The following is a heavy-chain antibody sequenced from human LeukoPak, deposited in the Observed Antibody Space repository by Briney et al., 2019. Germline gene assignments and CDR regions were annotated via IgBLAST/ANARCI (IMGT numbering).Heavy chain of an antibody. Sequence: PGGSLRLSCAASGFTFSSYGMNWVRQAPGKGLEWVAVISYEGSSKYYSDSVKGRFTISRDNSKNTLYLQMNSLRAEDTAVYYCAKAPRQWLVYYFDYWGQGTLVTVSS. V-gene: IGHV3-30*18. CDR1: GFTFSSYG. CDR2: ISYEGSSK. D-gene: IGHD6-19*01. J-gene: IGHJ4*02. CDR3: AKAPRQWLVYYFDY.